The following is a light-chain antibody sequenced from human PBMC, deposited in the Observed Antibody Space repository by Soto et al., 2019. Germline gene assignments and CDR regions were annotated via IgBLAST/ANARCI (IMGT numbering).Light chain of an antibody. CDR3: QQYSNGPVT. CDR1: QGVSSY. CDR2: DAS. Sequence: EIVLTQSPGTLSLSPGERVTISCRASQGVSSYLAWYQQKPGQAPRLLIYDASTRATGIAARFSGSGSGTDFTLTISSLEPEDFAIYYCQQYSNGPVTFGEGTKVEVK. V-gene: IGKV3-11*01. J-gene: IGKJ1*01.